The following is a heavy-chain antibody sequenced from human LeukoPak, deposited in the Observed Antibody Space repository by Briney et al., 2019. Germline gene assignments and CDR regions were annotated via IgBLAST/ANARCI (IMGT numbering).Heavy chain of an antibody. Sequence: GGSLRLSCAVSGFTFSTYGMHWVRQAPGKGLEWVANIKQDGSEKYYVDSVKGRFTISRDNAKNSLYLQMNSLRAEDTAVYYCAREGPKGFDPWGQGTLVTVSS. CDR3: AREGPKGFDP. V-gene: IGHV3-7*01. J-gene: IGHJ5*02. CDR2: IKQDGSEK. CDR1: GFTFSTYG.